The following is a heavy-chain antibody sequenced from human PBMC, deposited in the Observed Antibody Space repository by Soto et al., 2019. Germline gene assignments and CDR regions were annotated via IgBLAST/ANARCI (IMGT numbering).Heavy chain of an antibody. CDR2: ISGSGGST. D-gene: IGHD3-16*01. Sequence: GGSLRLSCAASGFTFSSYAMSWVRQAPGKGLEWVSAISGSGGSTYYADSVKGRFTISRDNSKNTLYLQMNSLRAEDTAVYYCAKDRSWRSVAVGGEAFDIWGQGTMVTVSS. CDR1: GFTFSSYA. CDR3: AKDRSWRSVAVGGEAFDI. J-gene: IGHJ3*02. V-gene: IGHV3-23*01.